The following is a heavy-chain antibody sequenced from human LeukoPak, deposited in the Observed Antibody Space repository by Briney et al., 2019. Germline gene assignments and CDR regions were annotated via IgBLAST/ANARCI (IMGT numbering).Heavy chain of an antibody. Sequence: GGSLRLSCAASGFTFSSYSMNWVRQAPGKGLEWVSSISSSSSYIYYADSVKGRFTISRDNAKNSLYLQMNSLRAEDTAVYYCARAGYYDSSGYYLHAFDIWGQGTMVTVSS. V-gene: IGHV3-21*01. CDR1: GFTFSSYS. D-gene: IGHD3-22*01. J-gene: IGHJ3*02. CDR2: ISSSSSYI. CDR3: ARAGYYDSSGYYLHAFDI.